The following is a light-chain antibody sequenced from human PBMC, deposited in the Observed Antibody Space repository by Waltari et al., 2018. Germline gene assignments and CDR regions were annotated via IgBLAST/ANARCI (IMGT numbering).Light chain of an antibody. Sequence: SYELTQPPSVSVSPGQTASITCSGDKLGDKYACWYQQKPGQSPVLVIYQDSKRPSGSPDRFSGSNSGNTATLTISGTQAMAEADYYCQAWDSSTVVFGGGTKLTVL. J-gene: IGLJ2*01. CDR1: KLGDKY. CDR2: QDS. V-gene: IGLV3-1*01. CDR3: QAWDSSTVV.